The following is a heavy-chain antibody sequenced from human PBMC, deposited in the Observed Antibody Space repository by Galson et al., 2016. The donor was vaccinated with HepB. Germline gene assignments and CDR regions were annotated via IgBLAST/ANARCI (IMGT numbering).Heavy chain of an antibody. CDR2: IKSKTDGGTT. V-gene: IGHV3-15*01. Sequence: SLRLSCAASGFTFRNAYMSWVRQAPGKGLEWVGRIKSKTDGGTTASAAPVKGRLNISRDDSKNTLYLQMNSLKIEDTAVYYCTTDRRVEPTGYYYGMDAWGHGTTATVSS. CDR1: GFTFRNAY. CDR3: TTDRRVEPTGYYYGMDA. J-gene: IGHJ6*02. D-gene: IGHD1-26*01.